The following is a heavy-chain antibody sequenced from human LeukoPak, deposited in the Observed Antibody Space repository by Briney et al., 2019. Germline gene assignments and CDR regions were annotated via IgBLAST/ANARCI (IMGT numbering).Heavy chain of an antibody. CDR3: ARGGLRSYYFDY. V-gene: IGHV1-2*04. Sequence: GASVKVSRKASGYTFTGYYMHWVRQAPGQGLEWMGWINPNSGGTNYAQKFQGWVTMTRDTSISTAYMELSRLRSDNTAVYYCARGGLRSYYFDYWGQGTLVTVSS. CDR1: GYTFTGYY. D-gene: IGHD5-12*01. J-gene: IGHJ4*02. CDR2: INPNSGGT.